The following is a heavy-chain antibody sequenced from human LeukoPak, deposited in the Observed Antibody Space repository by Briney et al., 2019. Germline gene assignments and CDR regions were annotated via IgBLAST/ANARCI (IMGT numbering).Heavy chain of an antibody. D-gene: IGHD3-9*01. Sequence: SQTLSLTCAVSGDSISSGGYSWSWIRQPPGKGLEWLGYIYHSGSAYQNPSLRSRVTLFVDRSKNQFSLKLSSVTAADSAVYYCARSPSFNDVLTGYYYFDYWGRGTLVTVSS. V-gene: IGHV4-30-2*01. CDR3: ARSPSFNDVLTGYYYFDY. CDR2: IYHSGSA. CDR1: GDSISSGGYS. J-gene: IGHJ4*02.